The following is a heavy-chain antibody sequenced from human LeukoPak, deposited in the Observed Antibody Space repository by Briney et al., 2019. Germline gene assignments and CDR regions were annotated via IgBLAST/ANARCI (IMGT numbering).Heavy chain of an antibody. Sequence: GASVKVSCKASGGTFSSYAISWVRQAPGQGLEWMGIINPSGGSTSYAQKFQGRVTMTRDTSTSTVYMELSSLRSEDTAVYYCARSVTMVRGVIITLTTTPFDYWGQGTLVTVSS. CDR3: ARSVTMVRGVIITLTTTPFDY. CDR1: GGTFSSYA. V-gene: IGHV1-46*01. D-gene: IGHD3-10*01. CDR2: INPSGGST. J-gene: IGHJ4*02.